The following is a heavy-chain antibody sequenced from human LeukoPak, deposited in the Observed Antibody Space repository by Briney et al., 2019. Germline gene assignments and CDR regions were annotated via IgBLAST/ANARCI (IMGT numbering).Heavy chain of an antibody. J-gene: IGHJ5*02. CDR3: ARGGSAGWLFFPNWFDP. CDR1: GGSISGNH. CDR2: IYYSGST. V-gene: IGHV4-59*01. D-gene: IGHD3-22*01. Sequence: PSETLSLTCTVSGGSISGNHWSWVRRPPGKGLEWIGYIYYSGSTNYNPSLKSRVTISVDTSKNQFSLKLRSVTAADTAVYYCARGGSAGWLFFPNWFDPWGQGTLVTVSS.